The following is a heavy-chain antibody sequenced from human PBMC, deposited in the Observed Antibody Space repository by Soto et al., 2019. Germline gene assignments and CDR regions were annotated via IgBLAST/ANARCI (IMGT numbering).Heavy chain of an antibody. CDR3: ARPVESPAAPDS. V-gene: IGHV4-31*03. Sequence: QVQLQESGPGLVTPSQTLSLTCTVSGGSIRATGYYWNWIRQRPGKGLEWIGNIYHRGTTYYHPSLKSRVSLSVDTSNTQFSLRLTSVTAADTAVYFCARPVESPAAPDSWCQGPLVTVSS. J-gene: IGHJ1*01. D-gene: IGHD2-15*01. CDR2: IYHRGTT. CDR1: GGSIRATGYY.